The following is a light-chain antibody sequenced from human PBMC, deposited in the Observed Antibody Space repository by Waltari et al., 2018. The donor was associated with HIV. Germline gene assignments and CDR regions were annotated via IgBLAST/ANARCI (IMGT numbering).Light chain of an antibody. CDR3: CSYADSPPYV. Sequence: QSALTQPASVSGSPGQSIPISCTGTSSDVGGYNLVSWYQQHPGKAPKLMVYEVSKRPSGVSNRFSGSKSGNTASLTISGLQAEDEADYYCCSYADSPPYVFGTGTKVTVL. V-gene: IGLV2-23*02. CDR1: SSDVGGYNL. CDR2: EVS. J-gene: IGLJ1*01.